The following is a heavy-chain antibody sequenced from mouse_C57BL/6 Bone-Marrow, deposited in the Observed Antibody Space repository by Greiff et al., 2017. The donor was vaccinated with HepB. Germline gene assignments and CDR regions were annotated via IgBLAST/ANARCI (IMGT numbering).Heavy chain of an antibody. Sequence: VQLQQSGPVLVKPGASVKMSCKASGYTFTDYYMNWVKQSHGKSLEWIGVINPYNGGTSYNQKFKGKATLTVDKSSSTAYMELNSLTSEDSAVYYFARSGYYGSSYAYWGQGTLVTVSA. CDR2: INPYNGGT. CDR3: ARSGYYGSSYAY. J-gene: IGHJ3*01. V-gene: IGHV1-19*01. D-gene: IGHD1-1*01. CDR1: GYTFTDYY.